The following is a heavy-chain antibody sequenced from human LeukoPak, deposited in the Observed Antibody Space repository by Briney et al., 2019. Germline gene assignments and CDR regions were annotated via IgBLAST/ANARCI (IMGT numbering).Heavy chain of an antibody. CDR1: GFAFSSYW. J-gene: IGHJ4*02. CDR2: INQDGNSQ. Sequence: GGSLRLSCEASGFAFSSYWASWVRQAPAQGLEWVANINQDGNSQNYVDSVRGRFTISKDNAKNSVYLQMNSLRAEDTAVYYCARSLWPEDYWGQGILVTVSS. V-gene: IGHV3-7*01. D-gene: IGHD2-21*01. CDR3: ARSLWPEDY.